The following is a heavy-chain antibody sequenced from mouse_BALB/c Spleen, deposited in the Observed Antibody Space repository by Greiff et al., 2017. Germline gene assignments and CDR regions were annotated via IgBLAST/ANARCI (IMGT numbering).Heavy chain of an antibody. D-gene: IGHD2-2*01. V-gene: IGHV1-55*01. CDR3: SRRWLRLWYFDV. CDR1: GYTFTSYW. J-gene: IGHJ1*01. Sequence: QVQLQQPGAELVKPGASVKMSCKASGYTFTSYWINWVKQRPGQGLEWIGDIYPGRGIINYNEKFKSKATLTLDTSSSTAYMQLSSLTSEDSAVYDCSRRWLRLWYFDVWGAGTTVTVSS. CDR2: IYPGRGII.